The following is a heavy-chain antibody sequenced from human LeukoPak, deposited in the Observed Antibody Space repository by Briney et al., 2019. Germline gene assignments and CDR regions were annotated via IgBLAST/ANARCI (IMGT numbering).Heavy chain of an antibody. CDR2: IIPILGTA. CDR1: GGTFSSYA. V-gene: IGHV1-69*06. CDR3: ARVPSYGSGSYYTD. J-gene: IGHJ4*01. D-gene: IGHD3-10*01. Sequence: SVKLSCKASGGTFSSYAISWVRQAPGQGLEWMGGIIPILGTANYAQKFQGRVTITADKSTSTAYMELSSLRSEDTAVYYCARVPSYGSGSYYTDWGQGTLVTVSS.